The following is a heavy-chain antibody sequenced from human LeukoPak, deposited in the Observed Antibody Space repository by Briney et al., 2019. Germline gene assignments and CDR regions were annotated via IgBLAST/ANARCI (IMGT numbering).Heavy chain of an antibody. CDR3: ARCPRRGYDSTRGAFDI. CDR2: INHSGST. CDR1: GGSFSGYY. D-gene: IGHD3-22*01. V-gene: IGHV4-34*01. J-gene: IGHJ3*02. Sequence: PSETLSLTCAVYGGSFSGYYWSWIRQPPGKGLEWIGEINHSGSTNYNPSLKSRVTISVDTSKNQFSLKLSSVTAADTAVYYCARCPRRGYDSTRGAFDIWGQGTMVTVSS.